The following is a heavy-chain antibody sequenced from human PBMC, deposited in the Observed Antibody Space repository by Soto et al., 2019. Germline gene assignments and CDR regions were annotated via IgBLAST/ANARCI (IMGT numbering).Heavy chain of an antibody. D-gene: IGHD3-10*01. Sequence: QVQLVESGGGVVQPGRSLRLSCAASGFTFSSYAMHWVRQAPGKGLEWVAVISYDGSNKYYADSVKGRFTISRDNSKNTLYLQMNSLRAQDTAVYYCASLGNIYYYGSGSFRNWFDPWGQGTLVTVSS. CDR2: ISYDGSNK. J-gene: IGHJ5*02. CDR1: GFTFSSYA. CDR3: ASLGNIYYYGSGSFRNWFDP. V-gene: IGHV3-30-3*01.